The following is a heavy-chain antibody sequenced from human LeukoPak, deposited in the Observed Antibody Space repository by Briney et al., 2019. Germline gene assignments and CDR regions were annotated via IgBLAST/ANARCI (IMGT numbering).Heavy chain of an antibody. CDR1: GFSLTTNGMG. Sequence: SGPTLVNPTQTLTPTCTFSGFSLTTNGMGVGWIRQPPGKALEWLALIYWDDDKRYSPSLKSRLTITKDTSTNQVVLTMTNMDPEDTATYYCAHRASGSYEGVFDYWGQGTLVTVSS. CDR2: IYWDDDK. CDR3: AHRASGSYEGVFDY. J-gene: IGHJ4*02. V-gene: IGHV2-5*02. D-gene: IGHD3-10*01.